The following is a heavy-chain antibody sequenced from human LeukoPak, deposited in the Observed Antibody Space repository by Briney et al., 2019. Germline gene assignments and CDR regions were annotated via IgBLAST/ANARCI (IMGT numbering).Heavy chain of an antibody. CDR3: ARIGYSSSSLDY. CDR2: IYSGGST. CDR1: GFTVSSNY. Sequence: PGGSLRLSCAASGFTVSSNYMSWVRQAPGKGLEWVSVIYSGGSTYYADSVKGRFTISRDNAKNSLYLQMNSLRAEDTAVYYCARIGYSSSSLDYWGQGTLVTVSS. J-gene: IGHJ4*02. D-gene: IGHD6-6*01. V-gene: IGHV3-53*01.